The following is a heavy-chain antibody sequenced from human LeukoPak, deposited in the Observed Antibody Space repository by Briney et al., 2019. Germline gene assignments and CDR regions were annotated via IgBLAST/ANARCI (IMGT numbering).Heavy chain of an antibody. CDR1: GGTFSSYA. CDR3: ASYCSSTSCYTEGIVDV. J-gene: IGHJ6*04. D-gene: IGHD2-2*02. CDR2: IIPIFGTA. Sequence: ASVRVSCKASGGTFSSYAISWVRQAPGQGLEWMGGIIPIFGTANYAQKFQGRVTITTDESTSTAYMELSSLRSVDTAVYYCASYCSSTSCYTEGIVDVWGKGTTVTVSS. V-gene: IGHV1-69*05.